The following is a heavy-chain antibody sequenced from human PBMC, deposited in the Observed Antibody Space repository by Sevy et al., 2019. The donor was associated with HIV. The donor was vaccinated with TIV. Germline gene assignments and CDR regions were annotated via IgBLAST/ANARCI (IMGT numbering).Heavy chain of an antibody. CDR1: GISFSNYW. CDR3: ARDRWAKYPEDGFDI. J-gene: IGHJ3*02. CDR2: INQDGSEK. V-gene: IGHV3-7*01. Sequence: GGSLRLSCAASGISFSNYWMSWVRQAPGKGLEWVANINQDGSEKKFVGSVKGRVTISRDNAKNSVYLQRNSLTAEDTAVYYCARDRWAKYPEDGFDIWGQGTMVTVSS.